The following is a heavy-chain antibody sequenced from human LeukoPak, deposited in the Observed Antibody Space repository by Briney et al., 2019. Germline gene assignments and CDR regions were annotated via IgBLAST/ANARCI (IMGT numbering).Heavy chain of an antibody. CDR1: GFTFSSYS. CDR2: ISSSSSYI. Sequence: GGSLRLYCAASGFTFSSYSMTWVRQAPGKGLEWVSSISSSSSYIYYADSVKGRFTISRDNAKNSLYLQMNSLRAEDAAVYYCARDAYCSGGSCYFDYWGQGTLVTVSS. CDR3: ARDAYCSGGSCYFDY. D-gene: IGHD2-15*01. J-gene: IGHJ4*02. V-gene: IGHV3-21*01.